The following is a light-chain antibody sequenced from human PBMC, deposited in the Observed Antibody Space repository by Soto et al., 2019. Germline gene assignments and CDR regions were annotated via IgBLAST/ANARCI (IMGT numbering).Light chain of an antibody. CDR1: ETISTF. V-gene: IGKV1-33*01. J-gene: IGKJ4*01. CDR3: QQYDNLPLT. CDR2: AAS. Sequence: DIQMTQSPSSLSASVGDRVTLTCRASETISTFLNWYQHKPGRAPKLLIYAASRLQSGVPSRFSGSGSGTDFTFTISSLQPEDIATYYCQQYDNLPLTFGGGTKVDIK.